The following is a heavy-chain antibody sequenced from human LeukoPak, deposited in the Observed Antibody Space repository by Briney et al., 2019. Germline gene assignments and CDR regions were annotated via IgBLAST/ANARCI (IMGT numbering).Heavy chain of an antibody. D-gene: IGHD2-21*01. V-gene: IGHV5-51*01. CDR1: GSSFSTYW. CDR2: IYPGDSAT. Sequence: GESLKFSCKASGSSFSTYWIGGVRHLPGQGLEWMGNIYPGDSATSYSPSFQGPATISADEYFSTVHLKWHSLKASDSALYYCARVDRADCGGPRGSSGSGAPYIWGQGKMVSVSS. J-gene: IGHJ3*02. CDR3: ARVDRADCGGPRGSSGSGAPYI.